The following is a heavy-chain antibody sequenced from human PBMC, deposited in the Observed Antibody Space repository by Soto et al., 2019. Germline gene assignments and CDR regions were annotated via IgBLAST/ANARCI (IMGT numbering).Heavy chain of an antibody. CDR2: IYYSGST. Sequence: SETLSLTCTVSGGSISSYYWSWIRQPPGKGLEWIGYIYYSGSTNYNPSLKSRVIISVDTSKNQFSLKLSSVAAADTAVYYCASSPPLNDLDAFDIWGKGSMVTV. J-gene: IGHJ3*02. V-gene: IGHV4-59*08. CDR3: ASSPPLNDLDAFDI. CDR1: GGSISSYY. D-gene: IGHD2-8*01.